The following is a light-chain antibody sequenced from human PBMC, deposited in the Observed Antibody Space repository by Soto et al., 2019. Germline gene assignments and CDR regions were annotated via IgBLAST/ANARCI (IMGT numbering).Light chain of an antibody. CDR2: DAF. J-gene: IGKJ4*02. V-gene: IGKV1D-13*01. CDR1: QGISSA. Sequence: AIQLTQSPSSLSASVGDRVTITCRASQGISSALDWYQQKPGKATKLLIYDAFSLESGVPSRFSGSGSGTDFTLTISSLQREDFGTYYCQQFNNYPLTVGVGTNVDIK. CDR3: QQFNNYPLT.